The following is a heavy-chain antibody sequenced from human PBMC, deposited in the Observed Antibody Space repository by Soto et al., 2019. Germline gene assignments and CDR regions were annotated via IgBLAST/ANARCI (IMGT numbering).Heavy chain of an antibody. D-gene: IGHD6-19*01. CDR2: IYYSGST. V-gene: IGHV4-39*01. Sequence: SETLSLTCTVSGGYISSSSYYWGWIRQPPGKGLEWIGSIYYSGSTYYNPSLKSRVTISVDTSKNQFSLKLSSVTAADTAVYYCARGWYYYYGMDVWGQGTTVTVSS. J-gene: IGHJ6*02. CDR3: ARGWYYYYGMDV. CDR1: GGYISSSSYY.